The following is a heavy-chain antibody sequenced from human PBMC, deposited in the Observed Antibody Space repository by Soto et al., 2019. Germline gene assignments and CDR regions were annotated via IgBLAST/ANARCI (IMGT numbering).Heavy chain of an antibody. CDR2: IYYSGDT. J-gene: IGHJ4*02. CDR3: ARHFMTTVPEYYFDS. D-gene: IGHD4-17*01. CDR1: GGSMSTTGSY. Sequence: QLQLQESGPGLVRPSETLSLTCTVSGGSMSTTGSYWGWVRQPPGKGLEWIGSIYYSGDTFDSPSLSSRVTTSVDTSKKQFSLRLSAVTAADTAVYYCARHFMTTVPEYYFDSWGQGTLVTVSS. V-gene: IGHV4-39*01.